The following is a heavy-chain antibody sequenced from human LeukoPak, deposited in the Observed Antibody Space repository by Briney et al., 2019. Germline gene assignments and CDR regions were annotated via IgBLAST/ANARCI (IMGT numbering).Heavy chain of an antibody. J-gene: IGHJ6*03. V-gene: IGHV3-7*01. CDR3: ARVDGSGSYIYYYYMYV. D-gene: IGHD3-10*01. CDR2: IKQDGSEK. Sequence: PGGSLRLSCGASGFTFSSYWMSWVRQAPGKGLEWVANIKQDGSEKYYVDSVKGRFTISRDNAKNSLYLQMNSLRAEDTAVYYCARVDGSGSYIYYYYMYVWGTGHTVTVSS. CDR1: GFTFSSYW.